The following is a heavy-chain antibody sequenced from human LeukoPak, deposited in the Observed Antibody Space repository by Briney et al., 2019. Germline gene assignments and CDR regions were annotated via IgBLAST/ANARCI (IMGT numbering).Heavy chain of an antibody. CDR3: VPYYYDSSGYQPGYFDY. V-gene: IGHV4-39*07. D-gene: IGHD3-22*01. Sequence: SETLSLTCTASGGSISSSSYYWGWIRQPPGKGLEWIGSIYYSGSTYYNPSLKSRVTISVDTSENQFSLKLSSVTAADTAVYYCVPYYYDSSGYQPGYFDYWGQGTLVTVSS. CDR2: IYYSGST. CDR1: GGSISSSSYY. J-gene: IGHJ4*02.